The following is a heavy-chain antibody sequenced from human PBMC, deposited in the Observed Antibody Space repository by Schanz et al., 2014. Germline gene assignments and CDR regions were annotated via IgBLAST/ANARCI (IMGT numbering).Heavy chain of an antibody. CDR1: GFTFSSYW. CDR2: IQSDGSIT. V-gene: IGHV3-74*01. J-gene: IGHJ4*02. D-gene: IGHD3-10*01. CDR3: ARATYYHVSGSYYGNFDS. Sequence: EVQLVESGGGVVHPGGSLRLSCAASGFTFSSYWMHWVRQAPGKGLVWVSRIQSDGSITTYADTVKGRFAISRDNAKNTLYRQMNSLGAEHTSVYYCARATYYHVSGSYYGNFDSWGQGTLVTVSS.